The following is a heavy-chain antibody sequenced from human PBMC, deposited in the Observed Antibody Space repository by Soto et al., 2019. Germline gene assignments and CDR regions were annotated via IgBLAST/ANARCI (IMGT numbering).Heavy chain of an antibody. V-gene: IGHV1-46*03. CDR3: ARAPSYNPQLRGRYYYYYYGMDV. D-gene: IGHD3-10*01. Sequence: ASVKVSCKASGYTFTSYYMHWVRQAPGQGLEWMGIINPSGGSTSYAQKFQGRVTMTRDTSTSTVYMELSSLRSEDTAVYYCARAPSYNPQLRGRYYYYYYGMDVWGQGTTVTVSS. J-gene: IGHJ6*02. CDR1: GYTFTSYY. CDR2: INPSGGST.